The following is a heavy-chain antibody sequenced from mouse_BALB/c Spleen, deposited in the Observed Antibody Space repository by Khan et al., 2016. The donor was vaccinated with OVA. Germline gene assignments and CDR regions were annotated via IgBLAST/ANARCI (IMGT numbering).Heavy chain of an antibody. Sequence: QVQLQQSGAELARPGASVKMSCKASGYTFTSYTIHWIKERPGQGLEWIGYINPSNGYTNYNQKFKDKATLTTDKSPTTAYLQLSSLTSYDSAVYNCVRDGAYHRNDGWFAYWGQGTLVTVSA. D-gene: IGHD2-14*01. CDR1: GYTFTSYT. V-gene: IGHV1-4*01. CDR3: VRDGAYHRNDGWFAY. J-gene: IGHJ3*01. CDR2: INPSNGYT.